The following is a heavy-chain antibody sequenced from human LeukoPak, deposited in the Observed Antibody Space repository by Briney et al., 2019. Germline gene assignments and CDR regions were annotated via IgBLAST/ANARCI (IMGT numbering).Heavy chain of an antibody. CDR2: IYHSGST. D-gene: IGHD3/OR15-3a*01. V-gene: IGHV4-4*02. Sequence: PLETLSLTCAVSGGSISSSNWWSWVRQPPGKGLEWIGEIYHSGSTNYNPSLKSRVTISVDKSKNQFSLKLSSVTAADTAVYYCARWTAAQYSPFDYWGQGTLVTVSS. J-gene: IGHJ4*02. CDR1: GGSISSSNW. CDR3: ARWTAAQYSPFDY.